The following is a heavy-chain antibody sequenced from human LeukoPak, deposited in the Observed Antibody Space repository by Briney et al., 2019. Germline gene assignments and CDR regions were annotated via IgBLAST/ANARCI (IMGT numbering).Heavy chain of an antibody. J-gene: IGHJ4*02. Sequence: GGSLRLSCAASGFTFSKYWMHWVRQAPGKGLESVSRINTDGTVTTYADSVKGRFTVSRDNTDNTMFLQMNSVRDEDTAVYYCATKQWLAPPPDSWGQGTPVTVSS. CDR2: INTDGTVT. D-gene: IGHD6-19*01. V-gene: IGHV3-74*01. CDR1: GFTFSKYW. CDR3: ATKQWLAPPPDS.